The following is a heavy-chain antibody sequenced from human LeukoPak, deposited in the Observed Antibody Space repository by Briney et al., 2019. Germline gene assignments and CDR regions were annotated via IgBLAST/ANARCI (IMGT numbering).Heavy chain of an antibody. CDR2: IYWNDDK. J-gene: IGHJ4*02. V-gene: IGHV2-5*01. Sequence: SGPTLVHPTQALTLTCTFSGFSLSTSGVGVGWIRQPPGKALEWLALIYWNDDKRYSPSLKSRLTITKDTSKNQVVLTMTNMDPVDTATYYCAHRPSLYCSSTSCYHEFDYWGQGTLVTVSS. CDR3: AHRPSLYCSSTSCYHEFDY. D-gene: IGHD2-2*01. CDR1: GFSLSTSGVG.